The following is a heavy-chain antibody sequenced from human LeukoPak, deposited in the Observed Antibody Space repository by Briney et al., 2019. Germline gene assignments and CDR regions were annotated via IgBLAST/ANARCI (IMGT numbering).Heavy chain of an antibody. J-gene: IGHJ4*02. CDR1: GFTFSSYV. D-gene: IGHD3-16*02. V-gene: IGHV3-30*03. CDR3: ARQGYDYVWGSYRNYYFDY. CDR2: ISYDGRNK. Sequence: PGRSLRLSCTASGFTFSSYVIHWVRQAPGKGLEWVAVISYDGRNKYYADSVKGRFTISRDNSKNTLNLQMDSLRTEDTAVYYCARQGYDYVWGSYRNYYFDYWGQGTLVTVSS.